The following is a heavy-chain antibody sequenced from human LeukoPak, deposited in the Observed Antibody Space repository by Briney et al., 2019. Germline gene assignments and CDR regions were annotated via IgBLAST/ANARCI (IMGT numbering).Heavy chain of an antibody. CDR2: IIPIFGTA. CDR3: ARERFGELLYYMDV. J-gene: IGHJ6*03. CDR1: GGTFSSYA. Sequence: ASVKVSCKASGGTFSSYAISWVRQAPGQGLEWMGGIIPIFGTANYAQKFQGRVTITTDESTSTAYMELSRLRSDDTAVYYCARERFGELLYYMDVWGKGTTVTVSS. D-gene: IGHD3-10*01. V-gene: IGHV1-69*05.